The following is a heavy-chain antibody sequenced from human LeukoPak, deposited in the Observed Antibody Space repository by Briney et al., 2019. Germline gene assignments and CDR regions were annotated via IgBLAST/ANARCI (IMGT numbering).Heavy chain of an antibody. Sequence: SVKVSCNASGGTFSSYAISWVRHAPGQGLEWMGRIIPILGIANYAQKFQGRVTITADKSTSTAYMELSSLRSEDTAVYYCARDGDGGVYYYYGMDVWGQGTTVTVSS. D-gene: IGHD2-8*02. V-gene: IGHV1-69*04. J-gene: IGHJ6*02. CDR3: ARDGDGGVYYYYGMDV. CDR2: IIPILGIA. CDR1: GGTFSSYA.